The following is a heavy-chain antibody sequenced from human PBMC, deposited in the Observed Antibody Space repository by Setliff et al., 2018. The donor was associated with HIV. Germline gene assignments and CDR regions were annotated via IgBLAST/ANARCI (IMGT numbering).Heavy chain of an antibody. D-gene: IGHD3-3*01. CDR1: GDSISSDSYY. V-gene: IGHV4-61*02. Sequence: KTSETLSLTCDVSGDSISSDSYYWSWLRQPAGKRLEWIGRIYSDGSTNYNPAIKSRVTISADMSKNQFSLKLNSVTASDTAMYYCASGEWFRKGWFDTWGQGILVTVSS. CDR2: IYSDGST. J-gene: IGHJ5*02. CDR3: ASGEWFRKGWFDT.